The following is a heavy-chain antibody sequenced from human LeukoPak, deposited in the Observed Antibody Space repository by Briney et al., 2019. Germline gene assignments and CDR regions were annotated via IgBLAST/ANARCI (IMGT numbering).Heavy chain of an antibody. D-gene: IGHD3-22*01. J-gene: IGHJ4*02. Sequence: GGSLRLSCAASGFSVSSNYVSWVRQAPGKGLEWVSVIYSSGTTYYADSIKGRFTISRDNSKNTLYLQMNSLRAEDTAVYYRAGRYDSSGYPLHWGQGTPVTVSS. V-gene: IGHV3-53*01. CDR2: IYSSGTT. CDR3: AGRYDSSGYPLH. CDR1: GFSVSSNY.